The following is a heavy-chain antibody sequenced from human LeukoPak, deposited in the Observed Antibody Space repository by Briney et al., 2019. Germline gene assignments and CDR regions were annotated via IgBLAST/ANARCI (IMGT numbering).Heavy chain of an antibody. D-gene: IGHD6-13*01. Sequence: GGSLRLFCAASGFTVSSNYMSWVRQAPGKGLEWVSVIYSGGSTYYADSVKGRFTISRDNSKNTLYLQMNSLRAEDTAVYYCARDHGGSSWYPDAFDIWGQGTMVTVSS. CDR1: GFTVSSNY. V-gene: IGHV3-66*01. CDR3: ARDHGGSSWYPDAFDI. CDR2: IYSGGST. J-gene: IGHJ3*02.